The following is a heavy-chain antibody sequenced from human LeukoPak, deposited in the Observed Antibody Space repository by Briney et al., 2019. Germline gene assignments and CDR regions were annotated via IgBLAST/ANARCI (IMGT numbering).Heavy chain of an antibody. CDR2: ISPSTTHT. CDR1: GFTFSDYY. Sequence: PGGSLRLSCAASGFTFSDYYMSWSRQAPGKGLEWLSYISPSTTHTNYADSVKGRFTISRDNAKNLLFLQMNSLRAEDTAVYYCARGGHGAADQWGQGTLVIVSS. CDR3: ARGGHGAADQ. J-gene: IGHJ5*02. V-gene: IGHV3-11*05. D-gene: IGHD1-26*01.